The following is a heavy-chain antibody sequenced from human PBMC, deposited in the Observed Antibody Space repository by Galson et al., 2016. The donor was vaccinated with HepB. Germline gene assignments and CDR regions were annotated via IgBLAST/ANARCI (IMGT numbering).Heavy chain of an antibody. V-gene: IGHV4-31*03. Sequence: TLSLTCTVSGVSISNRIYYWSWIRQHPGKGLEWIGHIYHSGTTYYNPSLQSRVTISVNTSQSQFSLKLNSVTAADTDVYYCARSYGYTSGWYVSVYYGMDVWGQGTTVTVSS. D-gene: IGHD6-13*01. CDR3: ARSYGYTSGWYVSVYYGMDV. CDR2: IYHSGTT. CDR1: GVSISNRIYY. J-gene: IGHJ6*02.